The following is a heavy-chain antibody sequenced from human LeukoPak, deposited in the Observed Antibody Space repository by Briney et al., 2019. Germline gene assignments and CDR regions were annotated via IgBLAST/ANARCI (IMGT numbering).Heavy chain of an antibody. D-gene: IGHD1-1*01. J-gene: IGHJ3*02. V-gene: IGHV3-21*01. Sequence: GGPLRLSCAASGFTFSSYSMNCARQAPGKGLEWGSSISSSSSYIYYADSVKGRFTISRENDKNSLNLQMNSLRAEDTAVYYCARVPPNYAGTTDAFDIWGQGTMVTVSS. CDR3: ARVPPNYAGTTDAFDI. CDR1: GFTFSSYS. CDR2: ISSSSSYI.